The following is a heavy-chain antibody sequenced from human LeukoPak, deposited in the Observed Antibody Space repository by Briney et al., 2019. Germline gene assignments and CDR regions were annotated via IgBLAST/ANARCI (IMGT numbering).Heavy chain of an antibody. CDR3: ARPAVAGTRGDAFDI. D-gene: IGHD6-19*01. Sequence: SVKVSCKASGGTFSSYATSWVRQAPGQGLEWMGGIIPIFGTANYAQKFQGRVTITADKSTSTAYMELSSLRSEDTAVYYCARPAVAGTRGDAFDIWGQGTMVTVSS. CDR2: IIPIFGTA. J-gene: IGHJ3*02. V-gene: IGHV1-69*06. CDR1: GGTFSSYA.